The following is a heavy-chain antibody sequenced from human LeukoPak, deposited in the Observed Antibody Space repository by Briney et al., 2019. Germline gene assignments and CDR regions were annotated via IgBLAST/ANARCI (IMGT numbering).Heavy chain of an antibody. Sequence: SVKVSCKASGGTFSSYAISWVRQAPGQGLEWMGGIIPIFGTANYAQKFQGRVTITADKSTSTAYMELSSLRSEDTAVYYCARAGLWPEWLYYFDYWGQGTLVTVSS. D-gene: IGHD3-3*01. CDR3: ARAGLWPEWLYYFDY. V-gene: IGHV1-69*06. CDR1: GGTFSSYA. J-gene: IGHJ4*02. CDR2: IIPIFGTA.